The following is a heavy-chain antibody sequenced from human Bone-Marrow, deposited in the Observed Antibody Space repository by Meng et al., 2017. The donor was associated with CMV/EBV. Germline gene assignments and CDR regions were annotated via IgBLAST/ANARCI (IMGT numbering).Heavy chain of an antibody. CDR2: ISSSSSTI. V-gene: IGHV3-48*04. J-gene: IGHJ6*02. D-gene: IGHD2-15*01. CDR3: TGETGGRVFGMDV. CDR1: GFTFSSYS. Sequence: GESLKISCAASGFTFSSYSMNWVRQAPGKGLEWVSYISSSSSTIYYADSVKGRFTISRDNAKNSLYLQMNSLRAEDTAVYYCTGETGGRVFGMDVWGQGTTVTVSS.